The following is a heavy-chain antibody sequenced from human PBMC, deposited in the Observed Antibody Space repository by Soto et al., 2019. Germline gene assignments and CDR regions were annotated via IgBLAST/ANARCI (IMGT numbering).Heavy chain of an antibody. V-gene: IGHV1-18*01. CDR1: GYSFTSYG. CDR3: ARDSNFRTTLDY. CDR2: ISAYNGNT. Sequence: ASVKVSCKASGYSFTSYGISWVRQAPGQGLEWMGLISAYNGNTNYAQKLQGRVTMTTDTSTSTVYMELSSLRSEVTAVYYCARDSNFRTTLDYWGQGTLVTVPS. D-gene: IGHD1-1*01. J-gene: IGHJ4*02.